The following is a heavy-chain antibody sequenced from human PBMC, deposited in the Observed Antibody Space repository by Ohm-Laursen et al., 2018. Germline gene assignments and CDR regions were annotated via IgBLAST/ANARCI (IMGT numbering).Heavy chain of an antibody. V-gene: IGHV3-23*01. CDR2: IGDDRT. CDR1: GFSFSSYA. CDR3: ARDTYSNYIFDF. D-gene: IGHD4-11*01. J-gene: IGHJ4*02. Sequence: LSLTCATSGFSFSSYAVTWVRQAPGKGLEWVSAIGDDRTHYADFVKGRFTISRDNAKNTIYLQMNSLRAEDTAVYYCARDTYSNYIFDFWGQGTLVTVSS.